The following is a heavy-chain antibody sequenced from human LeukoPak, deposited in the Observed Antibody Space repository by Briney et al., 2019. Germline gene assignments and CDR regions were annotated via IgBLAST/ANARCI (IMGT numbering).Heavy chain of an antibody. D-gene: IGHD2-15*01. CDR3: AREVVGYYYYYMDV. V-gene: IGHV1-69*05. CDR1: GGTFSSYA. CDR2: IIPIFGTA. J-gene: IGHJ6*03. Sequence: SVKVSCKASGGTFSSYAISWVRQVPGQGLEWMGGIIPIFGTANYAQKFQGRVTITTDESTSTAYMELSSLRSEDTAVYYCAREVVGYYYYYMDVWGKGTTVTVSS.